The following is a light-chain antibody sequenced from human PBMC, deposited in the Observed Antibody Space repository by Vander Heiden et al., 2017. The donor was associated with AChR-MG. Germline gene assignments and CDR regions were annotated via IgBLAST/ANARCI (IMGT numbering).Light chain of an antibody. J-gene: IGLJ3*02. CDR3: AAWDDSVNGWV. Sequence: QSVLTQPPSASGTPGQRVSISCSGSNSNIGDNTVNWYQQVPGTVPKLLMYGNNQRPSGVPDRFSGSKSGTSASLSISGLQSEDEADYYCAAWDDSVNGWVFGGGTKLTVL. V-gene: IGLV1-44*01. CDR2: GNN. CDR1: NSNIGDNT.